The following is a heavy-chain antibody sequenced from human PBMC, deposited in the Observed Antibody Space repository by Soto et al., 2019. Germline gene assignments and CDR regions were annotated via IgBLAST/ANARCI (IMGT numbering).Heavy chain of an antibody. CDR3: GRGRSGEVVVLY. CDR2: IGPNRGDT. J-gene: IGHJ4*02. V-gene: IGHV1-2*02. D-gene: IGHD3-16*02. CDR1: GYTFTGYY. Sequence: QVQLVQSGAEVKKSGASVRVSCKASGYTFTGYYIHWVRQAPGQGPEWMGEIGPNRGDTRYAQKFQGRVTMTRDTYLTTVYMELSNLRPDDPAVYYCGRGRSGEVVVLYWGQGTLVTVYS.